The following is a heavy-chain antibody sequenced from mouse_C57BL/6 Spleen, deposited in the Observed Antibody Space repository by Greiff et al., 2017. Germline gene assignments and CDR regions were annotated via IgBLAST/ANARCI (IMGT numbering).Heavy chain of an antibody. J-gene: IGHJ3*01. CDR1: GYTFTDHT. D-gene: IGHD1-1*01. V-gene: IGHV1-78*01. Sequence: QVQLKESDAELVKPGASVKISCKVSGYTFTDHTIHWMKQRPEQGLEWIGYIYPRDGSTKYNEKFKGKATLTADKSSSTAYMQLNSLTSEDSAVYFCARGKDYYGSSYVPFFAYWGQGTLVTVSA. CDR3: ARGKDYYGSSYVPFFAY. CDR2: IYPRDGST.